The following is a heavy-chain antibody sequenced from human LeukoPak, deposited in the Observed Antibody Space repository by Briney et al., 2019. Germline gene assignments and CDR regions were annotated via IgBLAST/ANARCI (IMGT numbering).Heavy chain of an antibody. CDR1: EFTFSNYA. D-gene: IGHD5-12*01. J-gene: IGHJ4*02. Sequence: PGRSLRLSCTASEFTFSNYALHWVRQAPGKGLEWVAVISYDGSDKYYASSVKGRFAISRDNSKNTLYLQMNSLRADDTAVYYCARERGYRGYGSREYYYFDYWGQGTLVTVSS. CDR3: ARERGYRGYGSREYYYFDY. CDR2: ISYDGSDK. V-gene: IGHV3-30*09.